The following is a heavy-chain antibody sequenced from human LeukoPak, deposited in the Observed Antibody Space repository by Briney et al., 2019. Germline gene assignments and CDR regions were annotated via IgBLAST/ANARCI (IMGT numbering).Heavy chain of an antibody. CDR1: GFTFSSYS. CDR2: ISSSSSYI. V-gene: IGHV3-21*04. Sequence: GGFLRLSCAASGFTFSSYSMNWVRQAPGKGLEWVSSISSSSSYIYYADSVKGRFTISRDNAKNSLYLQMNSLRAEDTAVYYCAKTIRAGGNSPIDAFDIWGQGTMVTVSS. CDR3: AKTIRAGGNSPIDAFDI. J-gene: IGHJ3*02. D-gene: IGHD4-23*01.